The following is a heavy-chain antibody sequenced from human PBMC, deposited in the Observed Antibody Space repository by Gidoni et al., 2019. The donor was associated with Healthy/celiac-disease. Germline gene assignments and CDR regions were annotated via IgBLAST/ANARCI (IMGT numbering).Heavy chain of an antibody. CDR1: GFTFSNAW. CDR3: TTEVLYYDYVWGSYRWGWFDP. CDR2: IKSKTDGGTT. Sequence: EVQLVESGGGLVKPGGSLRLSCAASGFTFSNAWMRWVRQAPGKGLEWVGRIKSKTDGGTTDYAAPVKGRFTISRDDSKNTLYLQMNSLKTEDTAVYYCTTEVLYYDYVWGSYRWGWFDPWGQGTLVTVSS. D-gene: IGHD3-16*02. V-gene: IGHV3-15*01. J-gene: IGHJ5*02.